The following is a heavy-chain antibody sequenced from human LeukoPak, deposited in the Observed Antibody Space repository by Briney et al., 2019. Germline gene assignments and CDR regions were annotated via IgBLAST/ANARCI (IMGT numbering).Heavy chain of an antibody. CDR1: GFTFSSYA. J-gene: IGHJ3*02. CDR2: ISGSGGST. V-gene: IGHV3-23*01. CDR3: AKTDKAYYDFWSGYYTALPPPAFDI. Sequence: GGSLRLSCAASGFTFSSYAMSWVRQAPGKGLEWVSAISGSGGSTYYADSVKGRFTISRDNSKNTLYLQMNSLRAEDTAVYYCAKTDKAYYDFWSGYYTALPPPAFDIWGKGTMVTVSS. D-gene: IGHD3-3*01.